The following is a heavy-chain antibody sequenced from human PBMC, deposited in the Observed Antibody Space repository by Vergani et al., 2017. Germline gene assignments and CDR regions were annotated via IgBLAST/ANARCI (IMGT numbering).Heavy chain of an antibody. CDR2: ISGSGGST. V-gene: IGHV3-23*01. Sequence: EVQLLESGGGLVQPGGSLRLSCAASGFTFSSYAMSWVRQAPGKGLEWVSAISGSGGSTYYADSVKGRFTISRDKSKNTLYLQMNSLRAEDTAVYYCAKDSSSWYWSDYWGQGTLVTVSS. CDR3: AKDSSSWYWSDY. J-gene: IGHJ4*02. CDR1: GFTFSSYA. D-gene: IGHD6-13*01.